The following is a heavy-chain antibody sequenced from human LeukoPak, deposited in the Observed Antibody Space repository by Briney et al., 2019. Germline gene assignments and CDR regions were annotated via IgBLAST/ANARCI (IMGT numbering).Heavy chain of an antibody. Sequence: PPETPSLTCTVSGGSISSYYWSWIWQPPGKGLEWIGYIYYSGSTNYNPSLKSRVTISVHTSKNQFSLKLSSVTAADTAVYYCARQPTYCSGGSCSYPFDYCGQRAIVADSS. J-gene: IGHJ4*02. V-gene: IGHV4-59*08. D-gene: IGHD2-15*01. CDR1: GGSISSYY. CDR3: ARQPTYCSGGSCSYPFDY. CDR2: IYYSGST.